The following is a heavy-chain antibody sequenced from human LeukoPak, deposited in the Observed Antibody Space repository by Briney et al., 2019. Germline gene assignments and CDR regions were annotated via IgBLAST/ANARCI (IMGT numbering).Heavy chain of an antibody. V-gene: IGHV3-23*01. Sequence: PGGSLRLSCAASGFTPSRYDMQWVRQAPGKGLEWVSGISRSGPTYYTDSVKGRFTISRDNSKNTLYLQMNSLRAEDTAVYYCSKGGYFNFENWSQGTMVSVSS. CDR2: ISRSGPT. J-gene: IGHJ3*02. D-gene: IGHD2-2*03. CDR1: GFTPSRYD. CDR3: SKGGYFNFEN.